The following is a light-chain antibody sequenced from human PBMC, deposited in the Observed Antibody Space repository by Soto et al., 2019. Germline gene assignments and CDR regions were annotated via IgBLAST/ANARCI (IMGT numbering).Light chain of an antibody. Sequence: QSALTQPASVSGSPGQSITVSCTGTSSDVGSYNLVSWYQQHPGKAPKLMIYEDNKRPSGVSNRFSGSKSDNTASLAISGLQTEDEADYYCCSYAHSSTYVFGTGTKLTVL. J-gene: IGLJ1*01. V-gene: IGLV2-23*01. CDR1: SSDVGSYNL. CDR3: CSYAHSSTYV. CDR2: EDN.